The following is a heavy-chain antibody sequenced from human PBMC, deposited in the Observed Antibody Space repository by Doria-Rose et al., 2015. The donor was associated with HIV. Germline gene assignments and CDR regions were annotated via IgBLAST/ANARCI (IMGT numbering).Heavy chain of an antibody. Sequence: QESGPVLVKPTETLTLTCTVSGVSLSSPGMGVSWIRQPPGKALEWLANVFSDDERSYKPSLNSRLTISRGTSKSQVVLTMTDMDPVDTATYYCARIKSSRWYHKYYFDFWGQGTLVIVSA. CDR2: VFSDDER. CDR1: GVSLSSPGMG. D-gene: IGHD6-13*01. V-gene: IGHV2-26*01. J-gene: IGHJ4*02. CDR3: ARIKSSRWYHKYYFDF.